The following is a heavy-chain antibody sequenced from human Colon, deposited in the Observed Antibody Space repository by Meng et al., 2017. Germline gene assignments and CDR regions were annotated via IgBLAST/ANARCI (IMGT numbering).Heavy chain of an antibody. D-gene: IGHD1-1*01. V-gene: IGHV4-39*06. CDR2: MYSGGIT. CDR3: VRGHTGQYFDD. Sequence: SETLSLTCVVSGGSITSSAYYWVWIRQPPGKGLEWIGSMYSGGITYYNPSLKSRVTISLHTSKNQFPLNLSSVTAADTAVYFSVRGHTGQYFDDWGQGAQVTVSS. CDR1: GGSITSSAYY. J-gene: IGHJ4*01.